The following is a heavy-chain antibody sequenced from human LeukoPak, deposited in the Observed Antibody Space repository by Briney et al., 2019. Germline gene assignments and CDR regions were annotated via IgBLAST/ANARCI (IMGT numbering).Heavy chain of an antibody. V-gene: IGHV3-23*01. CDR1: GFTFSSYA. J-gene: IGHJ6*02. D-gene: IGHD6-6*01. Sequence: GGSLRLSCAASGFTFSSYAMSWVRQAPGKGLEWVSSISNSGGRTFYTDSVKGRFTISRDDSKITLYLQMNSLRAEDTAVYYCARDVSITPRPGRTYYYYYGMDVWGQGTTVTVSS. CDR2: ISNSGGRT. CDR3: ARDVSITPRPGRTYYYYYGMDV.